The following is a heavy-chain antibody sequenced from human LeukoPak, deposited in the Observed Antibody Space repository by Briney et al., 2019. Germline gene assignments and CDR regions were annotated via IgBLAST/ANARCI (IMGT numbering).Heavy chain of an antibody. CDR2: VNHSGTA. CDR3: ASLNPFSGRRNAFDI. D-gene: IGHD1-26*01. Sequence: SETLSLTCAVHGGSFSGYYWSWIRQPPGQGLEWIGEVNHSGTARYNPSLESRVTISVDTSKSQSSLNVYFVTAADTAVYYCASLNPFSGRRNAFDIWGQGTMVTVSS. CDR1: GGSFSGYY. J-gene: IGHJ3*02. V-gene: IGHV4-34*01.